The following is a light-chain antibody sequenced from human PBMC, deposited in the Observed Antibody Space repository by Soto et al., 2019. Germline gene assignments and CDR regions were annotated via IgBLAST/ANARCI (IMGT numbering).Light chain of an antibody. V-gene: IGLV2-14*01. J-gene: IGLJ1*01. CDR3: SSYTSTNSLYV. Sequence: QSALTQPASVSGSPGQSITISCTGTSSDVGGYNFVSWYLXHPGKAPKLIIYEVSIRPSGVSNRFSGSKSGNTASLTISGLQADDEADYYCSSYTSTNSLYVFGPGTKLTVL. CDR2: EVS. CDR1: SSDVGGYNF.